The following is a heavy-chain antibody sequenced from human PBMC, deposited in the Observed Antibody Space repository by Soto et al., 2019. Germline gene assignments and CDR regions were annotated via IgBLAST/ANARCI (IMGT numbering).Heavy chain of an antibody. D-gene: IGHD4-17*01. CDR1: GFSLTTSGVG. J-gene: IGHJ5*02. CDR3: AHRTTTVTWWFDP. CDR2: IYWDGDK. V-gene: IGHV2-5*02. Sequence: QITLKESGPTLVKPTQTLTLTCTFSGFSLTTSGVGVGWIGQPPGKDLEWLALIYWDGDKRYSPSLRGRLTITKDTSKNQVVRTMTNMDPADTATYFCAHRTTTVTWWFDPWGQGTLVTVSS.